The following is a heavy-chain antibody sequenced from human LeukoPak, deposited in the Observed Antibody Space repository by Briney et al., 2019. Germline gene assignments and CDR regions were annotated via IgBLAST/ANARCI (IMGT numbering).Heavy chain of an antibody. CDR2: ISISGGST. CDR1: GFTLSNYA. V-gene: IGHV3-23*01. D-gene: IGHD3-22*01. Sequence: GGSLRLSCAASGFTLSNYAMTWVRQAPGKGLEWVSGISISGGSTYYPASVKGRFTISRDSSKNTLYLQMNSLRAEDTAVYYCAKALGHYDSSGNSLYYFDHWGQGALVTVSS. CDR3: AKALGHYDSSGNSLYYFDH. J-gene: IGHJ4*02.